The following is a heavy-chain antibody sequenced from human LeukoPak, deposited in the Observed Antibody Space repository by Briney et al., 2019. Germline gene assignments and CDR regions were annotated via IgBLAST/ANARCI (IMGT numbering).Heavy chain of an antibody. CDR1: GGSISSSSYY. V-gene: IGHV4-61*01. D-gene: IGHD3-3*01. J-gene: IGHJ6*03. CDR3: ARVKSSWSGHPYYMDV. CDR2: IYYSGST. Sequence: SETLSLTCTVSGGSISSSSYYWSWIRQPPGKGLEWIGYIYYSGSTNYNPSLKSRVTISVDTSKNQFSLKLSSVTAADTAVYYCARVKSSWSGHPYYMDVWGKGTTVTVSS.